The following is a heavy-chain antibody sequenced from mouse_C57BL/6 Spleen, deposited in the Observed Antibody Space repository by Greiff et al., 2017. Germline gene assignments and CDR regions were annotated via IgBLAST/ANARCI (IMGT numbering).Heavy chain of an antibody. CDR2: IDPETGGT. Sequence: QVQLQQSGAELVRPGASVTLSCKASGYTFTDYEMHWVKQTPVHGLEWIGAIDPETGGTAYNQKFKGKAILTADKSSSTAYMELRSLTSEDSAVYYCTRGFSTVAHCDYWGQGTTLTVSS. J-gene: IGHJ2*01. CDR1: GYTFTDYE. D-gene: IGHD1-1*01. V-gene: IGHV1-15*01. CDR3: TRGFSTVAHCDY.